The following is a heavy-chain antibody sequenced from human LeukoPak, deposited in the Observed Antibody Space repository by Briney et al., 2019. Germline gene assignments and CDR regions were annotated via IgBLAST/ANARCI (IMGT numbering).Heavy chain of an antibody. CDR3: ARGGAGGYYYYYMDV. CDR1: GGSISSYY. J-gene: IGHJ6*03. CDR2: IYYSGST. D-gene: IGHD1-26*01. Sequence: SETLSLTCTVSGGSISSYYWSWIRQPPGKGLEWIGYIYYSGSTNYNPSLKSRVTISVDTSKNQYSLKLSSVTAADTAVYYCARGGAGGYYYYYMDVWGKGTTVTISS. V-gene: IGHV4-59*01.